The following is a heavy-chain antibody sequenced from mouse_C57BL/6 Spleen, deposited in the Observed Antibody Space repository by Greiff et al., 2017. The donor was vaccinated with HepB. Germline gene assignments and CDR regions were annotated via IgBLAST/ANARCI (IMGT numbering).Heavy chain of an antibody. CDR2: ISYDGSN. J-gene: IGHJ1*03. Sequence: EVKLQESGPGLVKPSQSLSLTCSVTGYSITSGYYWNWIRQFPGNKLEWLGYISYDGSNNYNPSLTNRISITRDTSKNQFFLKLNSVTTEDTATYYCARERGYYYGSRGWDFDVWGTATTVTVSS. V-gene: IGHV3-6*01. D-gene: IGHD1-1*01. CDR3: ARERGYYYGSRGWDFDV. CDR1: GYSITSGYY.